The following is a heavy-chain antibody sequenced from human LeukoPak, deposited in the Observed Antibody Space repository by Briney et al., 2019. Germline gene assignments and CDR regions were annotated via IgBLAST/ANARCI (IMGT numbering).Heavy chain of an antibody. Sequence: SETLSLTCTVSGGSISSYYWGWIRQPPGKGLEWIGSIYYSGSTYYNPSLKSRVTISVDTSKNQFSLKLSSVTAADTAVYYCARDRRDGFKGFDYWGQGTLVTVSS. CDR3: ARDRRDGFKGFDY. CDR2: IYYSGST. J-gene: IGHJ4*02. CDR1: GGSISSYY. D-gene: IGHD5-24*01. V-gene: IGHV4-39*07.